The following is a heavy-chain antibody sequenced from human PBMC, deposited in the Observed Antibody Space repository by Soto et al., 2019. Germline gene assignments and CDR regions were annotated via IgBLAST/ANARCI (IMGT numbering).Heavy chain of an antibody. Sequence: PSETLSLTCTVCGGSISSGGYYWSWIRQHPGKGLEWIGYIYYSGSTYYNPSLKSRASISVDTSKNQFSLKLSSVTAADTAVYYCARDVLYDDLWSGHQGWFDPWGQGTLVTVSS. CDR1: GGSISSGGYY. D-gene: IGHD3-3*01. J-gene: IGHJ5*02. CDR2: IYYSGST. V-gene: IGHV4-31*03. CDR3: ARDVLYDDLWSGHQGWFDP.